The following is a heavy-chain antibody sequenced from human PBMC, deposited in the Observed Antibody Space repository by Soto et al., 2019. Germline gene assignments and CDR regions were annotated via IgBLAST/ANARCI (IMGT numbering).Heavy chain of an antibody. CDR1: GFTFSSYG. J-gene: IGHJ6*03. V-gene: IGHV3-30*18. CDR2: ISYDGSNK. Sequence: GGSLRLSCAASGFTFSSYGMHWVRQAPGKGLEWVAVISYDGSNKYYADSVKGRFTISRDNSKNTLYLQMNSLRAEDTAVYYCAKDKAVAGIYYYYYMDVWGKGTTVTVSS. D-gene: IGHD6-19*01. CDR3: AKDKAVAGIYYYYYMDV.